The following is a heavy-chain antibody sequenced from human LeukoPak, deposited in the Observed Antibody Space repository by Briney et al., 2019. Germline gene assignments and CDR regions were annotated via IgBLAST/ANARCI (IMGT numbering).Heavy chain of an antibody. CDR2: LYSGSST. CDR1: GFTVSTNY. CDR3: ARVGDHYHWYLDL. Sequence: GGSLTLSCAASGFTVSTNYMNWVRQAPGKGLEWVSILYSGSSTYYADSMKGRFTISRDDSKNTLYLQMNSLRAEDTAVYYCARVGDHYHWYLDLWGRGTHATVSS. V-gene: IGHV3-53*01. D-gene: IGHD3-10*01. J-gene: IGHJ2*01.